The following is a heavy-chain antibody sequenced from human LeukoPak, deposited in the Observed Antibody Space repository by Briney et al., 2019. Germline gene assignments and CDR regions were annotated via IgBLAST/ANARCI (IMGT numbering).Heavy chain of an antibody. CDR3: AGGYSSGWSSFDY. V-gene: IGHV3-21*01. CDR2: ISSSSSYI. D-gene: IGHD6-19*01. Sequence: GGSLRLSCAASGFTFSSYSMNWVRQAPGKGLEWVSSISSSSSYIYYADSVKGRSTISRDNAKNSLYLQMNSLRAEDTAVYYCAGGYSSGWSSFDYWGQGTLVTVSS. J-gene: IGHJ4*02. CDR1: GFTFSSYS.